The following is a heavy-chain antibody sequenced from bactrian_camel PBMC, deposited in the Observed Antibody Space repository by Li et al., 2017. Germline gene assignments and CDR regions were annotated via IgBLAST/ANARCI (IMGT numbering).Heavy chain of an antibody. CDR2: IYNRGGHT. Sequence: HVQLVESGGGSVQAGESLRFSCVASGRIDSTNCMGWFRQVPGKEREPVASIYNRGGHTFYAEGVEGRFTISRDNAENTLYLQMSSLKPEDTAVYYCAPDAGQSRCSAGFCYCAWGEGTQVTVS. CDR3: APDAGQSRCSAGFCYCA. D-gene: IGHD2*01. J-gene: IGHJ4*01. CDR1: GRIDSTNC. V-gene: IGHV3S54*01.